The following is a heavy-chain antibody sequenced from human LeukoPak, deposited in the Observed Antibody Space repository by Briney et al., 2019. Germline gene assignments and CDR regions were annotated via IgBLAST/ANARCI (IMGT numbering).Heavy chain of an antibody. D-gene: IGHD6-19*01. CDR3: ARVSSSGSYWDYFDY. J-gene: IGHJ4*02. CDR1: GGTFISYA. CDR2: IIPIFGTA. V-gene: IGHV1-69*13. Sequence: SVKVSCKASGGTFISYAISWVRQAPGQGLEWMGGIIPIFGTANYAQNFQGRVTITADESTSTAYMELSSLRSEDTAVYYCARVSSSGSYWDYFDYWGQGTLVTVSS.